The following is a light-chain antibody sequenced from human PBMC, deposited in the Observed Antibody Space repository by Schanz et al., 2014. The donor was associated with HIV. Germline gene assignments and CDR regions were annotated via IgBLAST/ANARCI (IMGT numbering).Light chain of an antibody. CDR2: EGS. V-gene: IGLV2-23*01. CDR3: CSYAITTYV. J-gene: IGLJ1*01. CDR1: SSDIGGYNF. Sequence: QSALTQPASVSGSPGQSITISCTGTSSDIGGYNFVSWYRQHPGKAPKLMIYEGSKRPLGVSNRFSGSKSGNTASLTISGLQAEDEADYYCCSYAITTYVFGTGTKLTVL.